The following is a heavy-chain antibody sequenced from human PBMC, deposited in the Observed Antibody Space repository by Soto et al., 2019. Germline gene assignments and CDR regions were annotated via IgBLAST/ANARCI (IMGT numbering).Heavy chain of an antibody. V-gene: IGHV3-53*01. Sequence: GGSLGIAYTISGDADRSDYQNWRGEAPVKGLEWVSVHYSGGSTYYADSVQCRFTISRDKCNSLLYVQMRRVRAEDTGVYFCARHRHPRRTVGDTSPLDLWGQGFQVRVS. CDR2: HYSGGST. D-gene: IGHD1-26*01. CDR3: ARHRHPRRTVGDTSPLDL. CDR1: GDADRSDY. J-gene: IGHJ5*02.